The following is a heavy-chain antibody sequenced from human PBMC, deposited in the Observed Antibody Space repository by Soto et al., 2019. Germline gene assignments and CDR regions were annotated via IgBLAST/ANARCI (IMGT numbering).Heavy chain of an antibody. CDR1: GYTFTGYY. Sequence: ASVKVSCKASGYTFTGYYMHWVRQAPGQGLEWMGWINPNSGGTNYAQKFQGGVTMTRDTSISTAYMELSRLRSDDTAVYYCARDLGRRAARPRNWFDPRGQGTLVTVSS. CDR3: ARDLGRRAARPRNWFDP. CDR2: INPNSGGT. J-gene: IGHJ5*02. D-gene: IGHD6-6*01. V-gene: IGHV1-2*02.